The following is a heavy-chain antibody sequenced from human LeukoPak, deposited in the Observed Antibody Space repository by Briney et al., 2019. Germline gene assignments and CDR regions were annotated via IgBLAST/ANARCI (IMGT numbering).Heavy chain of an antibody. CDR3: ARVEWELPLDAFDI. Sequence: ASVTVSCXASRYTLTSYVISWVRQAPGQGLEWMGWIHAYNGNTNYAQKLQGRVTMTTDTSTSTAYMELRSLRSDDTAVYYCARVEWELPLDAFDIWGQGTMVTVSS. J-gene: IGHJ3*02. V-gene: IGHV1-18*01. CDR1: RYTLTSYV. CDR2: IHAYNGNT. D-gene: IGHD1-26*01.